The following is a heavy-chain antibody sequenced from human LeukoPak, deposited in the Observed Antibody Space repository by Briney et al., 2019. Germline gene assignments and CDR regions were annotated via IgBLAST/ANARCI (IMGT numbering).Heavy chain of an antibody. CDR3: ARLYVAGTF. CDR2: IYYSGST. J-gene: IGHJ4*02. CDR1: GGSISSSSYY. Sequence: SEPLSLTCTVSGGSISSSSYYWGWIRPPPGKGLEWIGSIYYSGSTYYNPSLKSRVTISVDTSKNQFSLKLSSVTAADTAVYYCARLYVAGTFWGQGTLVTVSS. D-gene: IGHD2-15*01. V-gene: IGHV4-39*01.